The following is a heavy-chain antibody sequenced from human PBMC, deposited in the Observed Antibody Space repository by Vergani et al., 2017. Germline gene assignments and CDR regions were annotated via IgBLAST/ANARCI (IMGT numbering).Heavy chain of an antibody. Sequence: EVQLLESGGGLVQPGGSLRLSCAASGFTFSSYAMSWVRQAPGKGLEWVSAISGSGGSTYYADSVKGRFTISRDNAKNSLYLQMNSLRAEDTALYYCAKDIYDILTSYGMDVWGQGTTVTVSS. CDR1: GFTFSSYA. J-gene: IGHJ6*02. V-gene: IGHV3-23*01. CDR3: AKDIYDILTSYGMDV. D-gene: IGHD3-9*01. CDR2: ISGSGGST.